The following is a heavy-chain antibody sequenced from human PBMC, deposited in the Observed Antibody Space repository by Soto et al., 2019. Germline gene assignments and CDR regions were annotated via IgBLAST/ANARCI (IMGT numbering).Heavy chain of an antibody. CDR2: ISSSSGYI. D-gene: IGHD5-12*01. CDR1: GFTFSSYS. J-gene: IGHJ6*02. V-gene: IGHV3-21*01. CDR3: ARALVATTILALGIGMDV. Sequence: GGSLRLSCAASGFTFSSYSMNWVRQAPGKGLEWVSSISSSSGYIYYADSVKGRFTISRDNAKNSLYLQMNSLRAEDTAVYYCARALVATTILALGIGMDVWGQGTTVTVSS.